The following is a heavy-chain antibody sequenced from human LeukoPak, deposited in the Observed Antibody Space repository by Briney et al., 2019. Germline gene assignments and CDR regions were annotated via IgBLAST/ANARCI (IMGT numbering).Heavy chain of an antibody. CDR1: GGSISNYY. V-gene: IGHV4-59*01. CDR2: IYCSGST. D-gene: IGHD5-24*01. Sequence: SETLSLTCTVSGGSISNYYWSWIRQPPGKGLEWIGYIYCSGSTNYNPSLKSRVTISIDTSKNQFSLKLSSVTAADTAVYYCARDRDGYNPFDYWGQGTLVTVSS. CDR3: ARDRDGYNPFDY. J-gene: IGHJ4*02.